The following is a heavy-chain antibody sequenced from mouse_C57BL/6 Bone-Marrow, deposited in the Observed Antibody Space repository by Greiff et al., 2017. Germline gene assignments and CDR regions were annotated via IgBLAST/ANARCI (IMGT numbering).Heavy chain of an antibody. D-gene: IGHD4-1*01. CDR2: IYPGDGDT. Sequence: VQLQQSGPELVKPGASVKISCKASGYAFSSSWMNWVKQRPGKGLEWIGRIYPGDGDTNYNGKFKGKATLTADKSSSTAYMQLSSLTSEDSAVYCCGSNWDNAMDYWGQGTSVTVSS. J-gene: IGHJ4*01. V-gene: IGHV1-82*01. CDR3: GSNWDNAMDY. CDR1: GYAFSSSW.